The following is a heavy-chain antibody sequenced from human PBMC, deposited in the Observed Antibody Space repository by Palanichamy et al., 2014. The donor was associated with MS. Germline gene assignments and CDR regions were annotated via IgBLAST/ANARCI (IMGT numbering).Heavy chain of an antibody. D-gene: IGHD2-15*01. CDR2: IYSGGTT. J-gene: IGHJ4*02. Sequence: EVQLVESGGNLIQPGGSLRLSCAASGFIVSSNYMTRVRQAPGKGLEWVSVIYSGGTTRYADSVQGRFTISRDSSKNTLYLQMNSLRVEDTAMYYCARGSCSGGTCYQFDYWGQGTLVTVSS. V-gene: IGHV3-53*01. CDR3: ARGSCSGGTCYQFDY. CDR1: GFIVSSNY.